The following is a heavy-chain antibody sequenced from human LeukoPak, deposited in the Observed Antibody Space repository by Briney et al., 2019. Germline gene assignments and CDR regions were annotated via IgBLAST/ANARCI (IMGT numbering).Heavy chain of an antibody. CDR2: IYHSGST. V-gene: IGHV4-38-2*02. J-gene: IGHJ4*02. Sequence: SETLSLTCTVSGYSISSGYYWGWIRQPPGKGLEWIGSIYHSGSTYYNPSLKSRVTISVDTSKNQFSLKLSSVTAADTAVYYCARAWDPAYSGSYYSLFFDNWGQGTLVTVSS. D-gene: IGHD1-26*01. CDR3: ARAWDPAYSGSYYSLFFDN. CDR1: GYSISSGYY.